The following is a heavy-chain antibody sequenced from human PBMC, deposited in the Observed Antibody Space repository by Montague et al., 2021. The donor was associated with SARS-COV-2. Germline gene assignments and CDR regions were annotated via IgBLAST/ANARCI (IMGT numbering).Heavy chain of an antibody. CDR3: AREDMGPVTYYQAVKYGLTA. V-gene: IGHV4-31*03. J-gene: IGHJ6*02. D-gene: IGHD3-16*01. CDR1: GDFVSSDGCC. Sequence: TLSLTCTISGDFVSSDGCCWSWLRPHPGKGLIWIIYICYSTNSHSNLYIQSRVTVSVATTKTQFALKLSSVTAADTAVYYCAREDMGPVTYYQAVKYGLTAWGQGTTVTVPS. CDR2: ICYSTNS.